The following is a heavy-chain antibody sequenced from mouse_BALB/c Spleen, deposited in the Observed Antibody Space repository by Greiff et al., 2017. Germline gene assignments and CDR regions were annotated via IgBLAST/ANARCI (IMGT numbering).Heavy chain of an antibody. CDR3: ARGGYGSSYPLFDY. D-gene: IGHD1-1*01. Sequence: VQLQQSGAELVKPGASVKLSCTASGFNIKDTYMHWVKQRPEQGLEWIGRIDPANGNTKYDPKFQGKATITADTSSNTAYLQLSSLTSEDTAVYYCARGGYGSSYPLFDYWGQGTTLTVSS. CDR2: IDPANGNT. V-gene: IGHV14-3*02. CDR1: GFNIKDTY. J-gene: IGHJ2*01.